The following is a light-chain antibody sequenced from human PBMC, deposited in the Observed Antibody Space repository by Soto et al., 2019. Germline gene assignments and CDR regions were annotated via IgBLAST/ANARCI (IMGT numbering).Light chain of an antibody. CDR3: QQHSNWPPYT. CDR2: DAS. Sequence: EIVLTQSPATLSLSPEERATLSCRASQSVSSYLAWYQQKPGQAPRLLIYDASNRATGIPAGFSGSGSGTDFTLTISSLEPEDFAVYYCQQHSNWPPYTFGQGTKLEIK. J-gene: IGKJ2*01. V-gene: IGKV3-11*01. CDR1: QSVSSY.